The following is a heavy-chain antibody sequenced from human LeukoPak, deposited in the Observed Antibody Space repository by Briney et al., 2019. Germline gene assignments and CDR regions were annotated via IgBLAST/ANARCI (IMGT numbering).Heavy chain of an antibody. J-gene: IGHJ4*02. CDR2: IYHGDSDT. D-gene: IGHD3-10*01. Sequence: GESLKISCKGSGYSFTSYWIGWVRQMPGKGLEWMGIIYHGDSDTRYGPSFQGQVTISADKSISTAYLQWRSLKASDTAMYYCARLGRITMVRGGILDYWGQGTLVTVSS. V-gene: IGHV5-51*01. CDR3: ARLGRITMVRGGILDY. CDR1: GYSFTSYW.